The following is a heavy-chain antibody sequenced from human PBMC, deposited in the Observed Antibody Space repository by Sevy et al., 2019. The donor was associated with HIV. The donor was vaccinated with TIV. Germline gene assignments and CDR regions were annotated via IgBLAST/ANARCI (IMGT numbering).Heavy chain of an antibody. CDR1: GFTFSDYY. J-gene: IGHJ3*02. CDR2: ISSSGSAI. Sequence: GGSLRLSCAASGFTFSDYYMSWIRQAPGKGLEWISYISSSGSAIYYADSMKGRFTISRDNAKNSQYLQMNSLRAEDTAVYYCARVGIGVAGGGFGAFDIWGQGTMVTVSS. D-gene: IGHD6-13*01. CDR3: ARVGIGVAGGGFGAFDI. V-gene: IGHV3-11*01.